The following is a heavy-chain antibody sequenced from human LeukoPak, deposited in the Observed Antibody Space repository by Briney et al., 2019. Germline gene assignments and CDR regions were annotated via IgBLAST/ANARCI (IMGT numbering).Heavy chain of an antibody. CDR1: GFTFDDYA. CDR2: ISWDGGST. Sequence: PGGSLRLSCAASGFTFDDYAMHWVRQAPGKGLEWVSLISWDGGSTYYADSVKGRFTISRDNAKNTLYLQMNSLRDEDTAIYYCARDTLEYSNSPDALDIWGQGTMVTVSS. J-gene: IGHJ3*02. D-gene: IGHD4-23*01. CDR3: ARDTLEYSNSPDALDI. V-gene: IGHV3-43D*03.